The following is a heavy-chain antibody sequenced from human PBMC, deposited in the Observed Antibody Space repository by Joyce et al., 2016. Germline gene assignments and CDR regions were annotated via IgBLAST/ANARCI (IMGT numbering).Heavy chain of an antibody. Sequence: QVQLVQSGSEGKKPGASVEVSCKASGYFFTTYGISWVRQAHGQGFEWMGWISAHHGNTKYAQKFQGRVTMTIDTSTSTAYMELESLRSDDTAVYYCARDIHYYNSSGYYWGAFDIWGQGTMVSVSS. CDR1: GYFFTTYG. D-gene: IGHD3-22*01. CDR2: ISAHHGNT. J-gene: IGHJ3*02. CDR3: ARDIHYYNSSGYYWGAFDI. V-gene: IGHV1-18*01.